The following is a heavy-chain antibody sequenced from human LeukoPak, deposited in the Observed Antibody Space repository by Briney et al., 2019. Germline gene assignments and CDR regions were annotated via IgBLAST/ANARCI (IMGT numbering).Heavy chain of an antibody. CDR3: ASGTVQLEAGGWFDP. CDR2: IYYSGST. J-gene: IGHJ5*02. V-gene: IGHV4-59*01. CDR1: GGSISSYY. D-gene: IGHD1-1*01. Sequence: SETLSLTCTVSGGSISSYYWSWIRQPPGKGLEWIGYIYYSGSTNYNPSLKSRVTISVDTPKNQFSLKLSSVTAADTAVYYCASGTVQLEAGGWFDPWGQGTLVTVSS.